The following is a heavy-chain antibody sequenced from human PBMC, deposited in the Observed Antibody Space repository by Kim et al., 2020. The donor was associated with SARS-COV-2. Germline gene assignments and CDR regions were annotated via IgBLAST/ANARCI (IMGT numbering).Heavy chain of an antibody. CDR2: IYTDGIRT. CDR3: ARGSGQNIDY. J-gene: IGHJ4*02. Sequence: GGSLRLSCAASGFTFSSYWMHWARQAPGKGLVWVSRIYTDGIRTNYADSVKGRFTISRDNAKNTLYLQMDGLRAEDTAVYYCARGSGQNIDYWGQGTLVTVSS. V-gene: IGHV3-74*01. CDR1: GFTFSSYW.